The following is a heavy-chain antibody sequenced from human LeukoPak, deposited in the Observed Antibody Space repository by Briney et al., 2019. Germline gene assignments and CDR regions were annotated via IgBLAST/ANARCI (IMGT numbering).Heavy chain of an antibody. J-gene: IGHJ6*02. Sequence: GRSLRLSCAASGFTFSNYGIHWVRQAPGKGLEWVAVIWYDGSNKYYADSVKGRFTISRDSSKNTLYLQMNSLRAEDTAVYYCARDIQNSMDVWGQGTTVTVSS. CDR2: IWYDGSNK. V-gene: IGHV3-33*01. CDR3: ARDIQNSMDV. CDR1: GFTFSNYG. D-gene: IGHD5-18*01.